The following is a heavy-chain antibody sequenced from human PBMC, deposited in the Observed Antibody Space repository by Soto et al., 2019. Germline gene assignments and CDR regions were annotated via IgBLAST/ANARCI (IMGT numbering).Heavy chain of an antibody. V-gene: IGHV3-23*01. CDR1: GFTFSSYA. Sequence: EVQLLESGGGLVQPGGSLRLSCAASGFTFSSYAMSWVRQAPGKGLEWVSAISGSGGSTYYADSVKGRFTISRDNSKNTLYLQMNSLRAEDTAVYYCAKIPGIAVAGTGDTVFDYWGQGTLVTVSS. CDR2: ISGSGGST. CDR3: AKIPGIAVAGTGDTVFDY. D-gene: IGHD6-19*01. J-gene: IGHJ4*02.